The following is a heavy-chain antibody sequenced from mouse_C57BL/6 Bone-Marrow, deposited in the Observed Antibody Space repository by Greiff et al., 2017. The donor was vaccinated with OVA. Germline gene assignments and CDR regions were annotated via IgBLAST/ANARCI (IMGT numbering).Heavy chain of an antibody. J-gene: IGHJ1*03. Sequence: EVQLQQSGAELVRPGASVKLSCTASGFNIKDDYMHWVKQRPEQGLEWIGWIDPENGDTEYASKFQGKATITADTSSNTAYMQLSSLTSEDTAVYYCTTPRYDFNWYFDVWGTGTTVTVSS. CDR3: TTPRYDFNWYFDV. CDR1: GFNIKDDY. V-gene: IGHV14-4*01. D-gene: IGHD2-4*01. CDR2: IDPENGDT.